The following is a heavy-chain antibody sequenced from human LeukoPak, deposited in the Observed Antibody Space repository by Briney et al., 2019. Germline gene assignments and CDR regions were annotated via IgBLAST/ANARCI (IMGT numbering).Heavy chain of an antibody. CDR1: GFTFSTYP. CDR3: ARSSGRMYYFDY. J-gene: IGHJ4*02. Sequence: GGSLRLSCAASGFTFSTYPMHWVRQAPGKGLEWVAVISYDGSNKYYADSVKGRFTISRDNSKNTLYLQMNSLRAEDTAVYYCARSSGRMYYFDYWGQGTLVTVSS. CDR2: ISYDGSNK. V-gene: IGHV3-30*04. D-gene: IGHD6-19*01.